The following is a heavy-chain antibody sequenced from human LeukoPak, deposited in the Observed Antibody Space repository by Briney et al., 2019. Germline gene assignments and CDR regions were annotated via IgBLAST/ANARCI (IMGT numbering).Heavy chain of an antibody. V-gene: IGHV3-21*01. Sequence: PGGSLRLSCAASGFTFSSYSMNWVRQARGKGLEWVSSIISSSSYIYYADSVKGRFPISRDNAKNSLYLQMNSLRAEDTAVYYCGALDYWGQGTLVTVSS. CDR2: IISSSSYI. J-gene: IGHJ4*02. CDR3: GALDY. CDR1: GFTFSSYS.